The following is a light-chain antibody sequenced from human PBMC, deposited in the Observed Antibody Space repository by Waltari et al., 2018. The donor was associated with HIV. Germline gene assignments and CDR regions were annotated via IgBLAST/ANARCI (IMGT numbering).Light chain of an antibody. CDR1: QSVSNNY. V-gene: IGKV3-20*01. J-gene: IGKJ2*01. Sequence: EIVLTQSPGTLSLSPGERATLSCRASQSVSNNYLAWYQQKPGQAPRLLIYYSSNRATGIPDRFSGSGSGTDFTLTISRLEPEDSAVYYCQQYGSSPMFTFGQGTKLEIK. CDR2: YSS. CDR3: QQYGSSPMFT.